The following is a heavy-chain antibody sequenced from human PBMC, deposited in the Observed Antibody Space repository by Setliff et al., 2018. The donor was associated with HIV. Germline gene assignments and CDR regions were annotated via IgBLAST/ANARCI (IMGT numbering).Heavy chain of an antibody. CDR2: IIPIFDTG. J-gene: IGHJ4*02. D-gene: IGHD5-18*01. CDR3: AREAYSYGYVLPATRFGYYFDS. V-gene: IGHV1-69*06. Sequence: SVKVSCKASGYTFTTYGITWVRQAPGQGLEWMGRIIPIFDTGDYAQKFQGRVTISADRSTSTAYMELSSLRSEDTALYYCAREAYSYGYVLPATRFGYYFDSWGQGTLVTVSS. CDR1: GYTFTTYG.